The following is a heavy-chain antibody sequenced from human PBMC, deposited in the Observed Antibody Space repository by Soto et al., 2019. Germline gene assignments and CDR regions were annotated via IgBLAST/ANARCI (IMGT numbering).Heavy chain of an antibody. V-gene: IGHV1-69*06. J-gene: IGHJ6*02. CDR1: GATFARYA. Sequence: SVKVSCKASGATFARYAMRWVRQAPGQGLEWMGGINAIFGPIKYAQKFQGRVTITADTSITTAYMELTSLRSEDMAVYYCANLGASAWGLPAQRERAGTLYGIDVWGQGTTVTVSS. D-gene: IGHD2-2*01. CDR2: INAIFGPI. CDR3: ANLGASAWGLPAQRERAGTLYGIDV.